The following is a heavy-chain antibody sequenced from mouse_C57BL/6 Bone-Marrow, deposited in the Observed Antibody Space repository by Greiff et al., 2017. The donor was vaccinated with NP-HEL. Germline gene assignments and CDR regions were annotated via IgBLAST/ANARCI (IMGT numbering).Heavy chain of an antibody. V-gene: IGHV14-4*01. Sequence: VQLQQSGAELVRPGASVKLSCTGSGFNIKDDYMHWVKQRPEQGLEWIGWIDPENGDTEYASKFQGKATITADTSSNTAYLQLSSLTSEDTAVYYCTTTLITTVVNFDYWGQGTTLTVSS. CDR2: IDPENGDT. D-gene: IGHD1-1*01. J-gene: IGHJ2*01. CDR1: GFNIKDDY. CDR3: TTTLITTVVNFDY.